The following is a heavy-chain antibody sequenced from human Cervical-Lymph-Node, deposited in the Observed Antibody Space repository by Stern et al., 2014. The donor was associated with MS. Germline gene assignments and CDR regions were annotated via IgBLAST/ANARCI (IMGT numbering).Heavy chain of an antibody. J-gene: IGHJ4*02. CDR3: AKHACTGAACPFDL. V-gene: IGHV4-39*01. CDR1: GDSISSYTHY. CDR2: VYSSGPT. Sequence: QLQLQESGPGLVKPSETLSLTCAVSGDSISSYTHYWAWIRQPPGKGLEWIGSVYSSGPTSYTPPLRSPVTISVDTSKNHSSLGLNSVTAADTAVYYCAKHACTGAACPFDLWGQGTLVTVSS. D-gene: IGHD2-8*02.